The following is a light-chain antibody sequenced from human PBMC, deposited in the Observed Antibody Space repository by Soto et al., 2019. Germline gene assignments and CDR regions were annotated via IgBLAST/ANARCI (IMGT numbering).Light chain of an antibody. CDR1: DSNIEDNY. V-gene: IGLV1-47*01. Sequence: QSALTQPPSASGTPGQRVTISCSGSDSNIEDNYVYWYQQLPGTDPKLLIYRNDQRPSGVPDRFSGSRSGTPASLVISGLRSADEADYYCGARLKSLSRTWVFGGGTKLTVL. CDR3: GARLKSLSRTWV. CDR2: RND. J-gene: IGLJ3*02.